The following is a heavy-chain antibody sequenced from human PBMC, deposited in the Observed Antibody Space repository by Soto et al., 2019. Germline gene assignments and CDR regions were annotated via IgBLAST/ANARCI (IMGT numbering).Heavy chain of an antibody. D-gene: IGHD3-3*01. CDR3: ARGNYDFWDYYYMDV. CDR2: INHSGST. Sequence: SETLSLTCAVYGGSFSGYYWSWIRQPPGKGLEWIGEINHSGSTNYNPSLKSRVTISVDTSKNQFSLKLSSVTAADTAVYYCARGNYDFWDYYYMDVWGKGTTVTVSS. J-gene: IGHJ6*03. CDR1: GGSFSGYY. V-gene: IGHV4-34*01.